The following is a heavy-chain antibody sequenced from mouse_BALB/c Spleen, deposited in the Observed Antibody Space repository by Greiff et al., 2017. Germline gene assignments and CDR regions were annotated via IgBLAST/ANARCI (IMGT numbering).Heavy chain of an antibody. V-gene: IGHV5-4*02. CDR3: ARDKTGFWEMDY. D-gene: IGHD4-1*01. CDR1: GFTFSDYY. J-gene: IGHJ4*01. CDR2: ISDGGSYT. Sequence: EVKVEESGGGLVKPGGSLKLSCAASGFTFSDYYMYWVRQTPEKRLEWVATISDGGSYTYYPDSVKGRFTISRDNAKNNLYLQMSSLKSEDTAMYYCARDKTGFWEMDYWGQGTSVTVSS.